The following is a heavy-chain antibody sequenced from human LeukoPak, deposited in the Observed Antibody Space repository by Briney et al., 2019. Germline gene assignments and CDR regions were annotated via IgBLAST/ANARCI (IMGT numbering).Heavy chain of an antibody. V-gene: IGHV4-39*01. D-gene: IGHD2-2*01. CDR1: GGSISSSIYY. Sequence: SGTLSLTCTVSGGSISSSIYYWGWIRQPPGKGLGWIGSIFYDGSTYYHPSLKSRVAISEDTSKNQVSLKLSSVTAADTAVYYCARLQPPRYQLLLGSSFDYGGQGTRVTVSS. CDR3: ARLQPPRYQLLLGSSFDY. CDR2: IFYDGST. J-gene: IGHJ4*02.